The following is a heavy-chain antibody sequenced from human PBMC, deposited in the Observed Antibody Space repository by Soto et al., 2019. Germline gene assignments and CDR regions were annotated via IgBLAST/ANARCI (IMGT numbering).Heavy chain of an antibody. CDR3: TRTLTFGGVIYYDY. V-gene: IGHV1-2*02. Sequence: VSVKVSCKASGYTFTGYYIHWVRQAPGQGLEWMGWINPNSGGRSYAQKFQGRVTMTRDTSVSTAYMELSSLRYDDTAVYYCTRTLTFGGVIYYDYWSQGTLVTVSS. J-gene: IGHJ4*02. D-gene: IGHD3-16*01. CDR2: INPNSGGR. CDR1: GYTFTGYY.